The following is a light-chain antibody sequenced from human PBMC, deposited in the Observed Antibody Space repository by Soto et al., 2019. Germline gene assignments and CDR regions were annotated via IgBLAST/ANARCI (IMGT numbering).Light chain of an antibody. CDR2: DAS. CDR1: QDISNY. Sequence: DIQMTQSPSSLSASVGDRVTITCQASQDISNYLNWYQQKPGKAPKLRIYDASNLETGVPSRFSGSGSGTDFTITISSLQPEDIATYYCQQYDNLFGPWTKVDIK. J-gene: IGKJ3*01. CDR3: QQYDNL. V-gene: IGKV1-33*01.